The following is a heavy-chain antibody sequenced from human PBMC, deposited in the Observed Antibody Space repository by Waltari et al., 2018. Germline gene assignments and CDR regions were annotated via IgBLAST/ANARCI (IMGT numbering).Heavy chain of an antibody. J-gene: IGHJ4*02. V-gene: IGHV4-38-2*02. CDR1: GYSISRGYY. Sequence: QVQLQESGPGLVKPSETLSLTCAVSGYSISRGYYWGWIRQPPGKGLEWIGSIYHSGSTYYNSSLKSRVTISLDTSKNQFSLKLSSVTAADTAVYYCARDSITMVRGVIINPPLFDYWGQGTLVTVSS. D-gene: IGHD3-10*01. CDR3: ARDSITMVRGVIINPPLFDY. CDR2: IYHSGST.